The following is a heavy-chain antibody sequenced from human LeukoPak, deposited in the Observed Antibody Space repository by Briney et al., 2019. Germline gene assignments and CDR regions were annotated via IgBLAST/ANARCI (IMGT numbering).Heavy chain of an antibody. D-gene: IGHD3-10*01. CDR2: MNPRSGNT. V-gene: IGHV1-8*01. CDR1: GDTFTSYD. Sequence: ASVKVSCKPSGDTFTSYDINWVRQATGQGLAWMGWMNPRSGNTIYTQKFQGRVAMTRDTSTSTAYMELSSLRSEDTAVYYCARGGTLVQGVTILYGMDVWGQGTTVTVSS. CDR3: ARGGTLVQGVTILYGMDV. J-gene: IGHJ6*02.